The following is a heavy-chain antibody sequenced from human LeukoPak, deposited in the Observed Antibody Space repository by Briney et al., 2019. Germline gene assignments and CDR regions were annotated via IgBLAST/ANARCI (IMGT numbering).Heavy chain of an antibody. CDR3: ASEHIAGALWYFDY. J-gene: IGHJ4*02. CDR1: GFTFSSYE. Sequence: GGSLRLSCAASGFTFSSYEMSWVRQAPGKGLEWVSYISASDSTVYYADSVKGRFTISRDNAKNSLYLQMNSLRAEDTAVYYCASEHIAGALWYFDYWGQGTLVTVSS. D-gene: IGHD6-13*01. CDR2: ISASDSTV. V-gene: IGHV3-48*03.